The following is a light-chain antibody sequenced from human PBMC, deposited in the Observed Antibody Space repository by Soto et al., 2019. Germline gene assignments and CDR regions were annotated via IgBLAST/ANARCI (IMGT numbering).Light chain of an antibody. Sequence: EIVLTQSPATLSLSPGERATLSCRASQSVSSYLAWYHQKPGQAPRLLIYDASNRATGIPARFSGSGSGTDFTLTISSLEPEDFAVYYCQQRKNWPPWTFGQGTKVEIK. V-gene: IGKV3-11*01. CDR2: DAS. CDR3: QQRKNWPPWT. J-gene: IGKJ1*01. CDR1: QSVSSY.